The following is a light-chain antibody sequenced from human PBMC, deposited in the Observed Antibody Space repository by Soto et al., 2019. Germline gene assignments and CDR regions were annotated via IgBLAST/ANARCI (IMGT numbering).Light chain of an antibody. Sequence: DIQMTQSPSSLSASVGDRVTITCRASQSISSYLNWYQQKPGKAPKLLIYAASSLQSGVPSRFSGSTSGTDFTLTISSLPPEDFATYYSQHSYSTPYTFGQGTKLEIK. J-gene: IGKJ2*01. V-gene: IGKV1-39*01. CDR1: QSISSY. CDR3: QHSYSTPYT. CDR2: AAS.